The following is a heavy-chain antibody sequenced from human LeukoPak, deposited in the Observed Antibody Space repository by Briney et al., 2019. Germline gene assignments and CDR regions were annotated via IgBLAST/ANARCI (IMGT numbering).Heavy chain of an antibody. J-gene: IGHJ4*02. CDR2: IRSDSTII. CDR3: ARVQAGKWDFEF. D-gene: IGHD2-8*01. Sequence: PGGSLRLSCAASGFAFNTYSMNWVRQAPGKGREWVSYIRSDSTIINYAESVKGRFTISRDNAKNSLYLQMTSLRAEDTAVYFCARVQAGKWDFEFWGQGPLVTVSS. CDR1: GFAFNTYS. V-gene: IGHV3-48*01.